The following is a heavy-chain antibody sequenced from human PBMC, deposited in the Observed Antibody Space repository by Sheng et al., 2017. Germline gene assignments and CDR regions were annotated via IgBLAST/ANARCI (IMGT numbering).Heavy chain of an antibody. CDR3: ARAPGTIDY. CDR2: IDPNSGDT. D-gene: IGHD1-26*01. CDR1: GYTFTDYY. Sequence: QVLLVQSGAEVKKPGASVKVSCKAAGYTFTDYYMHWVRQAPGQGLEWMGWIDPNSGDTNYAQKFQGRLTLTRDTSITAAYMELSRLTSDDTAVYYCARAPGTIDYWGQGTLVT. V-gene: IGHV1-2*02. J-gene: IGHJ4*02.